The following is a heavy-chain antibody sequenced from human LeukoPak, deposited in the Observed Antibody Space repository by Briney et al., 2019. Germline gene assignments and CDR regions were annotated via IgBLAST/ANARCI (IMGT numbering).Heavy chain of an antibody. CDR3: ARGGNRDY. Sequence: GGSLRLSCAASGFTFSSYNMNWVRQAPGKGLEWVSYISSSSSAIYYADSVKGRFTISRDNAKNSLYLQMNSLRAEDTAVYYCARGGNRDYWGQGTLVTVSS. CDR1: GFTFSSYN. V-gene: IGHV3-48*01. CDR2: ISSSSSAI. J-gene: IGHJ4*02. D-gene: IGHD1-14*01.